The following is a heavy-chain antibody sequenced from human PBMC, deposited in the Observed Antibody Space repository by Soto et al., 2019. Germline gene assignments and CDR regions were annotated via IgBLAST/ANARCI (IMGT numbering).Heavy chain of an antibody. CDR2: ISSSSSYI. CDR1: GFTFSSYS. V-gene: IGHV3-21*01. CDR3: ARDRDRDITMIVVAPGWFDP. J-gene: IGHJ5*02. D-gene: IGHD3-22*01. Sequence: PGGSLRLSCAASGFTFSSYSMNWVRQAPGKGLEWVSSISSSSSYIYYADSVKGRFTISRDNAKNSLYLQMNSLRAEDTAVYYCARDRDRDITMIVVAPGWFDPWGQGTLVTVSS.